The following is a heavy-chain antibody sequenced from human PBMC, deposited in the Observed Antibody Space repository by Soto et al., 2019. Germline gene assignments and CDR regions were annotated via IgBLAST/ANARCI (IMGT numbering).Heavy chain of an antibody. CDR1: GGSISSGGYY. CDR2: IYYSGST. V-gene: IGHV4-31*03. Sequence: LSLTCTVSGGSISSGGYYWSWIRQHPGKGLEWIGYIYYSGSTYYNPSLKSRVTISVDTSKNQFSLKLSSVTAADTAVYYCARDYGSGSYYKAGWFDHWGQGTLVTVSS. D-gene: IGHD3-10*01. J-gene: IGHJ5*02. CDR3: ARDYGSGSYYKAGWFDH.